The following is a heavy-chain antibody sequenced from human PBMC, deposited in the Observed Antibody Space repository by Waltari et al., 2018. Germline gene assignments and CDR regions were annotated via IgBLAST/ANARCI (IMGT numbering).Heavy chain of an antibody. CDR2: INHSGST. V-gene: IGHV4-34*01. J-gene: IGHJ4*02. CDR3: ARGGWNCSGGSCPDY. D-gene: IGHD2-15*01. Sequence: QVQLQQWGAGLLKPSETLSLTCAVYGGSFSGYYWSWIRQPPGKGLEWIGEINHSGSTNYNPSLKSRVTISVDTSKNQFSLKLSSVTAADTAVYYCARGGWNCSGGSCPDYWGQGTLVTVSS. CDR1: GGSFSGYY.